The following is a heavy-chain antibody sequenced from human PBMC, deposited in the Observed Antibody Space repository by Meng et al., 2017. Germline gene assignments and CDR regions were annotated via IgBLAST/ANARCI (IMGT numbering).Heavy chain of an antibody. CDR1: GFSLTTRGVG. V-gene: IGHV2-5*02. CDR3: AHRLAYSTNYNVGWFDP. J-gene: IGHJ5*02. D-gene: IGHD6-13*01. Sequence: QITLLESGPTLVKPTPTLTLTCTFSGFSLTTRGVGVGWIRQPPGKALECLALIYWDNDKRYNPSLKNRPTITKDASRNQVVLTMTNMDPVDTATYFCAHRLAYSTNYNVGWFDPWGQGTLVTVSS. CDR2: IYWDNDK.